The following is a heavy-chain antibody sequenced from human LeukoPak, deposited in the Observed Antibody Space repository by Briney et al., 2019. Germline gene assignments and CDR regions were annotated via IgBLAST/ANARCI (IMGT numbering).Heavy chain of an antibody. CDR2: MNPNSGNT. D-gene: IGHD6-6*01. CDR1: GYTFTSYD. J-gene: IGHJ6*03. V-gene: IGHV1-8*01. Sequence: ASVTVSCKASGYTFTSYDINWVRQATGQGLEWMGWMNPNSGNTGYAQKFQGRVTMTRNTSISTAYMELSSLRSEDTAVYYCARGWRQLVLVYYYYYMDVWGKGTTVTVSS. CDR3: ARGWRQLVLVYYYYYMDV.